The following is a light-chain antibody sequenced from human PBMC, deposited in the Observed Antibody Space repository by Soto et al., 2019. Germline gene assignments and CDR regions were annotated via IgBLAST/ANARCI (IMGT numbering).Light chain of an antibody. Sequence: QSVLTQPPSVSGAPGQRVTISCTGSSSNIGAGYDVRCYQQLPGTAPKLLIYGNSNRPSGVPDRFSGSKSGTSASLAIIGLQAEDEADYYCQSYDSSLSGRVFGGGTKLTVL. CDR3: QSYDSSLSGRV. CDR2: GNS. CDR1: SSNIGAGYD. V-gene: IGLV1-40*01. J-gene: IGLJ3*02.